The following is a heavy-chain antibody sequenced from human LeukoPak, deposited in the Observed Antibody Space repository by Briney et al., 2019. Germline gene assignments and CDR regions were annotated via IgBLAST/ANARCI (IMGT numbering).Heavy chain of an antibody. CDR2: TSGSGGGI. J-gene: IGHJ4*02. V-gene: IGHV3-23*01. Sequence: GGPLRLSCAASGFTFSSYAMSWVRQAPGKGLEWVSATSGSGGGIYYADSVKGRFTISRDNFKNTLFLQMSSLRAEDTAVYYCAKNGGVNYYDSSGYSRWGQGTLVTVSS. D-gene: IGHD3-22*01. CDR3: AKNGGVNYYDSSGYSR. CDR1: GFTFSSYA.